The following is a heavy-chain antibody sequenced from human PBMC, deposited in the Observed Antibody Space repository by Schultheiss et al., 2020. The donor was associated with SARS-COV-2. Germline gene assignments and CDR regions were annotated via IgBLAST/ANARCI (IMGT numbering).Heavy chain of an antibody. CDR2: IYYSGST. CDR3: AKDGLIYDLIPYYYYGMDV. CDR1: GGSISSGDYY. J-gene: IGHJ6*02. Sequence: SETLSLTCTVSGGSISSGDYYWSWIRQPPGKGLEWIGSIYYSGSTYYNPSLKSRVTISVDTSKNQFSLKLSSVTAADTAVYYCAKDGLIYDLIPYYYYGMDVWGQGTTVTVSS. V-gene: IGHV4-39*07. D-gene: IGHD3-16*01.